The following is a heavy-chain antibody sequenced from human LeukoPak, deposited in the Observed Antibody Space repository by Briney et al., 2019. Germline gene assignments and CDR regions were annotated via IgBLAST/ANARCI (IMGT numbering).Heavy chain of an antibody. CDR3: AKGQNYDILTGESY. CDR2: ISYDGGKK. J-gene: IGHJ4*02. V-gene: IGHV3-30*18. CDR1: GFTFSSYG. D-gene: IGHD3-9*01. Sequence: PGGSLRLSCAASGFTFSSYGMHWVRQAPGKGPEWVAVISYDGGKKYYADSVKGRFTISRDNSKNTLYLQMNSLRAEDTAVYYCAKGQNYDILTGESYWGQGTLVTVSS.